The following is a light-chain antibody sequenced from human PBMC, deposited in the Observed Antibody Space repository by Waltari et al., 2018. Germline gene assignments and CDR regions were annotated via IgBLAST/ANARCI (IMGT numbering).Light chain of an antibody. Sequence: EIVLTQSPATLSLSPGERATLSCRASQSVSSYLAWYQQKPGQAPRLLIYDASNRATGIPSRFSGSGSGTDFTLTMSSLEPDDFAVYYCQQRSHWPRTYGGGTK. CDR2: DAS. CDR3: QQRSHWPRT. V-gene: IGKV3-11*01. CDR1: QSVSSY. J-gene: IGKJ4*01.